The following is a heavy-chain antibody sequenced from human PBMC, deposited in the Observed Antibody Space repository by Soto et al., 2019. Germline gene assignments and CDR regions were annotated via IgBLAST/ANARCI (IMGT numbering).Heavy chain of an antibody. V-gene: IGHV3-21*01. D-gene: IGHD2-15*01. Sequence: PGGSLRLSCAASGFTFSSYSMNWVRRAPGKGLEWVSSISSSSSYIYYADSVKGRFTISRDNANNSLYLQMNSLIAEDTAVYYCARGMVVAAADDYYYGMDVWGQGTTVTVSS. CDR1: GFTFSSYS. J-gene: IGHJ6*02. CDR3: ARGMVVAAADDYYYGMDV. CDR2: ISSSSSYI.